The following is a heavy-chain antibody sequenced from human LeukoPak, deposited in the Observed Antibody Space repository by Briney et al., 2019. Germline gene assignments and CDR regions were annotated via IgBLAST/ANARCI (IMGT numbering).Heavy chain of an antibody. CDR2: INPNSGGT. CDR3: ARILKITGTPRTAFDI. CDR1: GYTFTGYY. D-gene: IGHD1/OR15-1a*01. J-gene: IGHJ3*02. V-gene: IGHV1-2*02. Sequence: ASVKVSCKASGYTFTGYYMHWVRQAPGQGLEWMGWINPNSGGTNYAQKFQGRVTMTRDTSISTAYMELSRLRSDDTAEYYCARILKITGTPRTAFDIWGQGTMVTVSS.